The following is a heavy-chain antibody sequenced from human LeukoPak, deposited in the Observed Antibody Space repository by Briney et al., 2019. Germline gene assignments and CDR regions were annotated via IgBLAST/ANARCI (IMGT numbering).Heavy chain of an antibody. D-gene: IGHD3-10*01. J-gene: IGHJ4*02. CDR2: ISSSGSTI. Sequence: GGSLRLSCAASGFTFSDYYMSWIRQAPGKGLEWVSYISSSGSTIYYADSVKGRFTISRDNAKNSLYLQMNSLRAEDTAVYYCARARSGMARGVVISPFDSWGQGTLVTVSS. CDR1: GFTFSDYY. CDR3: ARARSGMARGVVISPFDS. V-gene: IGHV3-11*04.